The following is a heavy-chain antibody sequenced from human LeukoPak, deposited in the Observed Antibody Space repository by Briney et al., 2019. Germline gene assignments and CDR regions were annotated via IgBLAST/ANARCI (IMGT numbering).Heavy chain of an antibody. CDR1: GLTRSNFW. CDR3: ASQGGY. D-gene: IGHD3-16*01. J-gene: IGHJ4*02. Sequence: GGSLRLSCAASGLTRSNFWMHWVRQVPGKGLVWVSRISPDGSKSRYADFVKGRFIISRDNAKNALYLQMNSLRAEDTAMYYCASQGGYWGQGTLVAVSS. CDR2: ISPDGSKS. V-gene: IGHV3-74*01.